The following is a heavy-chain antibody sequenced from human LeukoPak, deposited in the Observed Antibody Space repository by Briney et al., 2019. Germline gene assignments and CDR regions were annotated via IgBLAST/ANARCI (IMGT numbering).Heavy chain of an antibody. Sequence: PLGSLRLSCAPSLVTSALSFSLHWLRSVRQAPGERLCWVSHISGDGSLRTYADSVKGRFTISRDNAKNTLHLQMDSLGAEDTAVYYCATDRFYNLNIWGQGTTVTASS. D-gene: IGHD1-20*01. CDR2: ISGDGSLR. J-gene: IGHJ6*02. CDR3: ATDRFYNLNI. V-gene: IGHV3-74*01. CDR1: LVTSALSFSLHW.